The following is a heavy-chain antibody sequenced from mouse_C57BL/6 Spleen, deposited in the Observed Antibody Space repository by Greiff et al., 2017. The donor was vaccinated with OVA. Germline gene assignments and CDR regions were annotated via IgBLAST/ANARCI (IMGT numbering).Heavy chain of an antibody. J-gene: IGHJ1*03. Sequence: EVQLQQSGPELVKPGASVKISCKASGYSFTGYYMNWVKQSPEKSLEWIGEINPSTGGTTYNQKFKAKATLTVDKSSSTAYMQLKSLTSEDSAVYYYASVEAYYGSGDWYFDVWGTGTTVTVSS. CDR2: INPSTGGT. V-gene: IGHV1-42*01. CDR3: ASVEAYYGSGDWYFDV. D-gene: IGHD1-1*01. CDR1: GYSFTGYY.